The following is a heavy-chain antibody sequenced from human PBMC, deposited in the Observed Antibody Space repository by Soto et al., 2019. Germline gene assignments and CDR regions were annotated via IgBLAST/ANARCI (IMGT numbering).Heavy chain of an antibody. J-gene: IGHJ6*02. CDR2: IYYSGST. CDR3: ARESRPADYDFWSGYYPTHHGMDV. Sequence: SETLSLTCTVSGGSISIYYWSWIRQPPGKGLEWIGYIYYSGSTNYNPSLKSRVTISVDTSKNQFSLKLSSVTAADTAVYYCARESRPADYDFWSGYYPTHHGMDVWGQGTTVTVSS. D-gene: IGHD3-3*01. CDR1: GGSISIYY. V-gene: IGHV4-59*01.